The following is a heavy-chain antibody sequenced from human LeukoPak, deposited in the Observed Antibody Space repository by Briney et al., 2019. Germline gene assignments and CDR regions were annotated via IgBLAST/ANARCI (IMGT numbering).Heavy chain of an antibody. V-gene: IGHV3-21*01. CDR1: GFTFSSYS. J-gene: IGHJ4*02. CDR3: ARDGGRMDY. CDR2: ISSSSSYI. D-gene: IGHD3-16*01. Sequence: GGSLRLSCAASGFTFSSYSMNWVRQAPGKGLEWVSIISSSSSYIYYTDSVKGRFTVSRDNAKNLLYLQMNSQRVEDTAVYYCARDGGRMDYWGQGTLVTVSS.